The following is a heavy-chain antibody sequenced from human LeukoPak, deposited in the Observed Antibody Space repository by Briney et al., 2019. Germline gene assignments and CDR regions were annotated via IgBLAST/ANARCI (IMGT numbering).Heavy chain of an antibody. V-gene: IGHV3-53*01. CDR3: TRQTGESTNFDN. J-gene: IGHJ4*02. D-gene: IGHD2-2*01. CDR2: IYSGGTT. Sequence: GGSLSLSCAASGFSVSSSYISWVRQAPGKGLEWVSAIYSGGTTYYADSVKGRFTISRDNSKNMLYLLMNYLRAEDTAMYHCTRQTGESTNFDNWGQGTLVTVSS. CDR1: GFSVSSSY.